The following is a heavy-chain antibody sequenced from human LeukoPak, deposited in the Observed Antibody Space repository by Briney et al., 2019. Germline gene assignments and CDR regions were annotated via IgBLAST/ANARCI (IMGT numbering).Heavy chain of an antibody. CDR2: IKQDGSEK. V-gene: IGHV3-7*01. J-gene: IGHJ4*02. Sequence: GGSLRLSCAASGFTFSSYWMSWVRQAPGKGLEWAANIKQDGSEKYYVDSVKGRFTISRDNAKNSLYLQMNSLRAEDTAVYYCARDSSLSHHRYWGQGTLVTVSS. D-gene: IGHD6-6*01. CDR1: GFTFSSYW. CDR3: ARDSSLSHHRY.